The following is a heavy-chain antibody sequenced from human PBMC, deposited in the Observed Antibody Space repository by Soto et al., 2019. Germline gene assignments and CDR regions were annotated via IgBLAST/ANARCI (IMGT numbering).Heavy chain of an antibody. J-gene: IGHJ4*02. CDR3: ARASVNCSGGSCYPHFDY. CDR2: IGTAGDT. Sequence: GGSLRLSCAASGFTFSSYDMHWVRQATGKGLEWVSAIGTAGDTYYPGSVKGRFTISRENAKNSLYLQMNSLRAGDTAVYYCARASVNCSGGSCYPHFDYWGQGTLVTVSS. V-gene: IGHV3-13*01. D-gene: IGHD2-15*01. CDR1: GFTFSSYD.